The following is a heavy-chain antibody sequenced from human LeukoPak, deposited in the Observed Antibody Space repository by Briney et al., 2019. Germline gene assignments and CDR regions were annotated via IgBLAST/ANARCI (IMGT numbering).Heavy chain of an antibody. CDR1: GLTFSNAW. CDR3: TTNPGSWGDF. J-gene: IGHJ4*02. D-gene: IGHD2-15*01. CDR2: IKSETNGGTA. Sequence: GGSLRLSCAVSGLTFSNAWMNWVRQAPGKGLEWVAHIKSETNGGTADYAAAVEGRFTISRDDSKNTLYLQMNSLKIEDTAVYFCTTNPGSWGDFWGQGSLVTVSS. V-gene: IGHV3-15*07.